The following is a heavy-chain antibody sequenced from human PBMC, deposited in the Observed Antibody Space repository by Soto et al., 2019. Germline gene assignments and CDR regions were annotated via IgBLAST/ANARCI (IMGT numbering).Heavy chain of an antibody. D-gene: IGHD5-12*01. CDR1: GGSFTSNNW. Sequence: LSLTFAVSGGSFTSNNWWTWVRQPPGQGLEWIGEIYRTGSTNYNPSLKSRVTISLDKSEKQISLKVTSLTAADTAVYYCAREGGEWLRAGLDYWGQGTLVTVSS. J-gene: IGHJ4*02. V-gene: IGHV4-4*02. CDR3: AREGGEWLRAGLDY. CDR2: IYRTGST.